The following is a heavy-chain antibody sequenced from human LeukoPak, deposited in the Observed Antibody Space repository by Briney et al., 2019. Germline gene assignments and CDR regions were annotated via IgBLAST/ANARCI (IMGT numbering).Heavy chain of an antibody. CDR2: FDPEDGET. J-gene: IGHJ4*02. D-gene: IGHD3-22*01. V-gene: IGHV1-24*01. CDR1: GYTFTTNA. CDR3: ATLSWARRYYDSSGGDY. Sequence: GASVKVSCKASGYTFTTNAMNWVRQAPGKGLEWMGGFDPEDGETIYAQKFQGRVTMTEDTSTDTAYMELSSLRSEDTAVYDCATLSWARRYYDSSGGDYWGQGTLVTVSS.